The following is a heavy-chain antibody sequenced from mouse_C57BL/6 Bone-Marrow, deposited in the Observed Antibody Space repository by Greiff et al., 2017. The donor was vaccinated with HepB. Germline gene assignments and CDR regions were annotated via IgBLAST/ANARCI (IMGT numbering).Heavy chain of an antibody. Sequence: EVQGVESGGGLVKPGGSLKLSCAASGFTFSSYGMSWVRQTPDKRLEWVATISSGGSYTYYPDSVKGRFTISRDNAKNTLYLQMSSLKSEDTAMYYCARRAYYSNYVDFDVWGTGTTVTVSS. J-gene: IGHJ1*03. CDR1: GFTFSSYG. CDR3: ARRAYYSNYVDFDV. V-gene: IGHV5-6*01. CDR2: ISSGGSYT. D-gene: IGHD2-5*01.